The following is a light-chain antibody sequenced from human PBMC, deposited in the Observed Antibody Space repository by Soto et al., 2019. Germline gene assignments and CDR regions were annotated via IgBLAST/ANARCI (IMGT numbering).Light chain of an antibody. V-gene: IGLV1-44*01. CDR3: AAWDDSLNGVV. Sequence: QSVLTQPPSASGTPGQRVTISCSRSSSNIGSNTVNWYQQLPGTAPKLLIYSNNQRPSGVPDRFSGSKSGTSASLAISGLQSEHEADYYCAAWDDSLNGVVFGGGTKLTVL. J-gene: IGLJ2*01. CDR2: SNN. CDR1: SSNIGSNT.